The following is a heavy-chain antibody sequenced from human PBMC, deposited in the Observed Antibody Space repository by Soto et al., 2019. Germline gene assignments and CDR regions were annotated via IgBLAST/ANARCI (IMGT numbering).Heavy chain of an antibody. Sequence: PSETLSLTCTVSGGSISSCDYYWSWIRQPPGKGLEWIGYIYYSGSTYYNPSLKSRVTISVDTSKNQFSLKLSSVTAADTAVYYCARDIYSYGPGISKLNWFYPWGQGTLVTVPS. J-gene: IGHJ5*02. CDR1: GGSISSCDYY. D-gene: IGHD3-10*01. CDR2: IYYSGST. V-gene: IGHV4-30-4*01. CDR3: ARDIYSYGPGISKLNWFYP.